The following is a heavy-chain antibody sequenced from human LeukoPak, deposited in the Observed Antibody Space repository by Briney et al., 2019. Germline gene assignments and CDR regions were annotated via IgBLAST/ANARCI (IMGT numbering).Heavy chain of an antibody. V-gene: IGHV3-23*01. CDR2: ISGSGGST. Sequence: PGGSLRLSCAASGFTFSSYEMNWVRQAPGKGLEWVSAISGSGGSTYYADSVKGRFTISRDNSKNTLYLQMNSLRAEDTAVYYCAKGGTVTTFHYYYYMDVWGKGTTVTISS. J-gene: IGHJ6*03. CDR3: AKGGTVTTFHYYYYMDV. D-gene: IGHD4-17*01. CDR1: GFTFSSYE.